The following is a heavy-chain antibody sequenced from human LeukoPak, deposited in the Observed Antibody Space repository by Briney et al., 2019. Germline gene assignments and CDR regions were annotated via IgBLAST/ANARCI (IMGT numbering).Heavy chain of an antibody. CDR1: GGSISSYY. V-gene: IGHV4-59*01. Sequence: SQTLSLTCTVAGGSISSYYWSWIRQPPGKGLEWIGYIYYIGSTNYNPSLKSRLTMSIDTSKNQFSLKLSSVTAADTAVYYCARWSGYALDWGQGTLVTASS. CDR3: ARWSGYALD. D-gene: IGHD2-2*01. CDR2: IYYIGST. J-gene: IGHJ4*02.